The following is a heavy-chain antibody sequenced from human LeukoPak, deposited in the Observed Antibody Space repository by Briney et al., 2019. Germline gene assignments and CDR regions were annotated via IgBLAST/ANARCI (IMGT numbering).Heavy chain of an antibody. CDR1: GYTFTSYD. CDR3: ARGQYSSGWYVIDY. Sequence: GASVKVSCKASGYTFTSYDINWVRQATGQGLEWMGWMNPNSGNTGYAQKFQGGVTMTRNTSISTAYMELSSLRSEDTAVYYCARGQYSSGWYVIDYWGQGTLVTVSS. V-gene: IGHV1-8*01. D-gene: IGHD6-19*01. CDR2: MNPNSGNT. J-gene: IGHJ4*02.